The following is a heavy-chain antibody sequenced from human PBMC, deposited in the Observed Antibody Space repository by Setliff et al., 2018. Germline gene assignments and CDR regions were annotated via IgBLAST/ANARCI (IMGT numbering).Heavy chain of an antibody. D-gene: IGHD3-22*01. CDR1: GGSISSDSHY. Sequence: SETLSLTCTVSGGSISSDSHYWAWVRRPAGKGLELIGQIYSNGRTYYNPSLKSRLTISLDTSKNQFSLRLNSMTAADTAVYYCARGITSGGYWGQRFLYLDVWGRGTTVTVSS. J-gene: IGHJ6*03. CDR3: ARGITSGGYWGQRFLYLDV. CDR2: IYSNGRT. V-gene: IGHV4-61*09.